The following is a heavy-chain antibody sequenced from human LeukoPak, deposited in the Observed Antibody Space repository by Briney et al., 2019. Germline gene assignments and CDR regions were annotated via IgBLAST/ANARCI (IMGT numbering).Heavy chain of an antibody. CDR3: ARGLSSWSDY. CDR2: IKYDASST. D-gene: IGHD6-13*01. CDR1: GFTFSSHW. Sequence: GGSLRLSCADSGFTFSSHWMHWVRQAPGKGLVWVSRIKYDASSTSYADSVKGRFTISRDNAKNTLYLQMNSLRAEDTAVYYCARGLSSWSDYWGQGTLVTVSS. J-gene: IGHJ4*02. V-gene: IGHV3-74*01.